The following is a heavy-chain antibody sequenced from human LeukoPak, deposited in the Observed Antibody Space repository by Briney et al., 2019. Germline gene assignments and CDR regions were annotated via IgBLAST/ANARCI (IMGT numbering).Heavy chain of an antibody. D-gene: IGHD3-9*01. CDR1: GFTFSNAG. V-gene: IGHV3-15*01. J-gene: IGHJ4*02. CDR3: TTDLEYYDILTGYYETFDY. Sequence: PGGSLRLSCTASGFTFSNAGMNWVRQAPGKGLEWVGRIKTKSEGGTTDYAAPAKGRFTISRDDSKNALFLQMDSLKSDDTAVYYCTTDLEYYDILTGYYETFDYWGQGTLVTVSS. CDR2: IKTKSEGGTT.